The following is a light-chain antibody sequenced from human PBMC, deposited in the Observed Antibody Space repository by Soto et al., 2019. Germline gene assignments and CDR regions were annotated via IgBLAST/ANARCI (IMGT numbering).Light chain of an antibody. CDR1: SSDVGGYNY. CDR3: SSYTSGSTLLV. V-gene: IGLV2-14*01. CDR2: EVS. Sequence: QSALTQPASVSGSPGQSITISCTGTSSDVGGYNYVSWYQQHPGKAPKLMISEVSNRPSGVSNRFSGSKSGNTASLTISGLQAEDEAGYYCSSYTSGSTLLVFGGGNKLTVL. J-gene: IGLJ2*01.